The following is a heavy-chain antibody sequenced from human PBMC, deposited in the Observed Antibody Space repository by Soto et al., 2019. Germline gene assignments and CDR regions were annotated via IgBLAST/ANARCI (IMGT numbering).Heavy chain of an antibody. CDR1: GASMNSYH. Sequence: PSETLSLTCTVSGASMNSYHWSWIRQPAGKGLEWIGHIHSSGSTNYNPSLKSRVTMSVDTSKNQFSLRLMSLTAADTAVYYCARDQGGAAAGINWFDPWGQGSLVTVSS. CDR2: IHSSGST. CDR3: ARDQGGAAAGINWFDP. J-gene: IGHJ5*02. D-gene: IGHD6-13*01. V-gene: IGHV4-4*07.